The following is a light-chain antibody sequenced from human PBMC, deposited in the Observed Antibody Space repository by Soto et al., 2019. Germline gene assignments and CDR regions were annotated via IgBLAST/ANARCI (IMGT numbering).Light chain of an antibody. CDR1: QNIDNW. CDR3: QQANSFPIT. V-gene: IGKV1-5*03. J-gene: IGKJ5*01. CDR2: KAS. Sequence: DVQMTQSPSTLSASVGDRVTITCRASQNIDNWLAWYQQKPGKAPKLLIYKASSLESGVPSRFSGSGSGTDFTLTISSLQPEDFATYFCQQANSFPITFGQGTRLEIK.